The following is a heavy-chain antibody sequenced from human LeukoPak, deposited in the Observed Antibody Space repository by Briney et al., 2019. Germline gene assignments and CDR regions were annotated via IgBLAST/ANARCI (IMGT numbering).Heavy chain of an antibody. V-gene: IGHV3-23*01. D-gene: IGHD3-22*01. CDR2: ISGSGGST. J-gene: IGHJ4*02. CDR1: GFTFSSYA. Sequence: GGSLRLSCAASGFTFSSYAMSWVRQAPGKGLEWVSAISGSGGSTYYADSVKGRFTISRDNSKNTLYLQMNSLRAEDTAVYYCAKTTHDSSGYYYFGFWGQGTLVTVSS. CDR3: AKTTHDSSGYYYFGF.